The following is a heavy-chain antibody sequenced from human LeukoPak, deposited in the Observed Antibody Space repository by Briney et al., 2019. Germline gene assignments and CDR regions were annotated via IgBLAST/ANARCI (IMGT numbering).Heavy chain of an antibody. J-gene: IGHJ5*02. CDR3: AREPYCSGGSCYSRWWFDP. Sequence: PGGSLRLSCAASGFTFSTYSMNWVRQAPGKGLEWVSSISSSSSYIYYADSVKGRFTISRDNAKNSLYLQVSSLRAEDTAVYYCAREPYCSGGSCYSRWWFDPWGQGTLVTVSS. D-gene: IGHD2-15*01. CDR2: ISSSSSYI. V-gene: IGHV3-21*01. CDR1: GFTFSTYS.